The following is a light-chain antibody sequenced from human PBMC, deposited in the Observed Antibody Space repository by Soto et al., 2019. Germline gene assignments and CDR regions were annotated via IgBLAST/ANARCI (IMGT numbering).Light chain of an antibody. CDR3: QRYKTWPLA. CDR1: QSVSGN. CDR2: AAA. J-gene: IGKJ4*01. Sequence: EIVMTQSPVTLSVSPGERATLSCRASQSVSGNLAWYQQKPGRAPRLLIYAAAARATGIPARFSGSGSGTEFTLTITSLQSEDFAIYYCQRYKTWPLAFGGGTKVEIE. V-gene: IGKV3-15*01.